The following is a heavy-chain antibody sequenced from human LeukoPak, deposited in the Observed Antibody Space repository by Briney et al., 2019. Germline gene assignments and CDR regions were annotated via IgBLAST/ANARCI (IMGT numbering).Heavy chain of an antibody. D-gene: IGHD5-18*01. J-gene: IGHJ4*02. CDR2: IYHSGST. CDR3: ARSPEYSYGYLVY. V-gene: IGHV4-38-2*02. CDR1: GGSISSYY. Sequence: SETLSLTCTVSGGSISSYYWGWIRQPPGKGLEWIGSIYHSGSTYYNPSLKSRVTISVDTSKNQFSLKLSSVTAADTAVYYCARSPEYSYGYLVYWGQGTLVTVSS.